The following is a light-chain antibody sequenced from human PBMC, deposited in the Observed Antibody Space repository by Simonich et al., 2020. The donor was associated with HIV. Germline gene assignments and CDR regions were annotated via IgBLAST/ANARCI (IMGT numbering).Light chain of an antibody. Sequence: EIVMTQSPATLSVSPGARATPPCRASQSVNSNFLAWYQQKPGQAPRLLIYTSSSRTTGIPDRFSGSGSGTDFTLTISRLEPEDFAVYYCQQYGSSPLTFGGGTKVEIK. J-gene: IGKJ4*01. CDR2: TSS. CDR1: QSVNSNF. V-gene: IGKV3-20*01. CDR3: QQYGSSPLT.